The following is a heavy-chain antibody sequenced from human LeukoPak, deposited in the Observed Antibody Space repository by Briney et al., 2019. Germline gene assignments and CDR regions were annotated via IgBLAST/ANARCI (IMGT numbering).Heavy chain of an antibody. D-gene: IGHD4-17*01. Sequence: PGGSLRLSCAASGFTFSSYGMSWVRQAPGKGLEWVSAISGSGGSTYYADSVKGRFTISRDNSKNTLYLQMNSLRAEDTAVYYCAKDGPSHSDYGDQFDYWGQGTLVTVSS. CDR3: AKDGPSHSDYGDQFDY. CDR1: GFTFSSYG. CDR2: ISGSGGST. J-gene: IGHJ4*02. V-gene: IGHV3-23*01.